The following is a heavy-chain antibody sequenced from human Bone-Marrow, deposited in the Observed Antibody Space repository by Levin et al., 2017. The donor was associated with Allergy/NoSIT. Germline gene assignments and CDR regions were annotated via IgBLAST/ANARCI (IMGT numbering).Heavy chain of an antibody. CDR1: GFTVSSNL. CDR2: IYSGGAT. Sequence: PGGSLRLSCTASGFTVSSNLVSWLRQAPGKGLEWISLIYSGGATSYAASVKGRFTLSRDQSKNTLYLQMNNLTVEDTAVYYCAIHNWGRRSWGPGTPVTVSS. CDR3: AIHNWGRRS. J-gene: IGHJ5*02. D-gene: IGHD7-27*01. V-gene: IGHV3-53*01.